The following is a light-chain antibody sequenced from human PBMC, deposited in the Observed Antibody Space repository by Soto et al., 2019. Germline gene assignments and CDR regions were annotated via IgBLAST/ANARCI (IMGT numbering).Light chain of an antibody. Sequence: EIVMTQSPATLSVSPGERATLSCRASQSVSSNLAWYQQKPGQAPRLLIYGASTRATGVPARFSGSGSGTEFTLSISSLQSEDFATYYCQQYNSYPRTFGQGTKVEIK. CDR1: QSVSSN. J-gene: IGKJ1*01. CDR2: GAS. CDR3: QQYNSYPRT. V-gene: IGKV3-15*01.